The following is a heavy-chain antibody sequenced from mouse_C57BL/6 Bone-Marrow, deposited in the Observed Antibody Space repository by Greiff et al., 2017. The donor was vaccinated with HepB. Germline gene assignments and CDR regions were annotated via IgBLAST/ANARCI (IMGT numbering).Heavy chain of an antibody. Sequence: EVKLVESGGGLVQPGGSLKLSCAASGFTFSDYYMYWVRQTPEKRLEWVAYISNGGGSTYYPDTVKGRFNISRDNAKNTLYLQMSRLKSEDTAMYYCARHLRNYAMDYWGQGTSVTVSS. CDR1: GFTFSDYY. CDR3: ARHLRNYAMDY. V-gene: IGHV5-12*01. J-gene: IGHJ4*01. CDR2: ISNGGGST. D-gene: IGHD3-2*02.